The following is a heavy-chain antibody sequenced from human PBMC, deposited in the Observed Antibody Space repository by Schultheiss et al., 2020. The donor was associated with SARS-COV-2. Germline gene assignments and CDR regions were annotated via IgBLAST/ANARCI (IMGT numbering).Heavy chain of an antibody. CDR3: ARSTSRDYYGMDV. Sequence: ASVKVSCKTSGYPLTAYYMHWVRQAPGQGLEWMGWINPKSEDTTYAQKFQGRVTITRDTSASTAYMELSSLRSEDTAVYYCARSTSRDYYGMDVWGQGTTVTVSS. CDR1: GYPLTAYY. CDR2: INPKSEDT. J-gene: IGHJ6*02. V-gene: IGHV1-2*02.